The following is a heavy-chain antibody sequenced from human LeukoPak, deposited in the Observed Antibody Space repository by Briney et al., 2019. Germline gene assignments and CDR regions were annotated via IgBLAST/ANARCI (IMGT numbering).Heavy chain of an antibody. CDR3: AKEGLFYFDC. V-gene: IGHV3-30*02. CDR2: IRYDGRNK. CDR1: GFTFSSYG. Sequence: GGSLRLSCAASGFTFSSYGMLWVRQAPGKGLEWVAFIRYDGRNKYYADSVKGRFTISRDNAKNSLYLQMNSLRAEDAAVYYCAKEGLFYFDCWGQGTLVTVSS. J-gene: IGHJ4*02.